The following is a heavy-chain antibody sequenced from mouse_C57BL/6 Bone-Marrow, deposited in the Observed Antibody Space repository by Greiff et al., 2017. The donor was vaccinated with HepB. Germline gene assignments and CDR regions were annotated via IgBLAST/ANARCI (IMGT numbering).Heavy chain of an antibody. Sequence: EVKLQESVAELVRPGASVKLSCTASGFNIKNTYMHWVKQRPEQGLEWIGRIDPANGNTKYAPKFQGKATITADTSSNTAYLQISSLTSEDTAIYYCARCGYGNSFFYYARDYWGQGTSVTVSS. J-gene: IGHJ4*01. V-gene: IGHV14-3*01. CDR2: IDPANGNT. D-gene: IGHD2-1*01. CDR3: ARCGYGNSFFYYARDY. CDR1: GFNIKNTY.